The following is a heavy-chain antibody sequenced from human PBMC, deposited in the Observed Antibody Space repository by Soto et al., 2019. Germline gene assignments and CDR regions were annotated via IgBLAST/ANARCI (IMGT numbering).Heavy chain of an antibody. CDR2: IYYSGST. Sequence: QVQLQESGPGLVKPSETLSLTCTVSGGSISSYYWSWIRQPPGKGLEWIGYIYYSGSTNYNPSLKSRVTISVDTSKNQFSLKLSSVTAADTAVXXXXXXXXXXGXYPYYXDYWGQGTLVTXSS. CDR1: GGSISSYY. D-gene: IGHD4-17*01. J-gene: IGHJ4*02. V-gene: IGHV4-59*01. CDR3: XXXXXXXGXYPYYXDY.